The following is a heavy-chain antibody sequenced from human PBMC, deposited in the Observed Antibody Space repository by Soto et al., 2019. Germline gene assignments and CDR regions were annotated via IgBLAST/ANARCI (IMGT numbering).Heavy chain of an antibody. CDR2: IAYDGSNR. J-gene: IGHJ4*02. Sequence: PGGSLRLSCAASGFAFSSYAMHWVRQAPGKGLEWVADIAYDGSNRHYADSVKGRFTISRDNSKNTLYLQLNSLRVEDTAVYYCTRDQPEMAFDHWGQGTLVTVSS. V-gene: IGHV3-30*04. CDR1: GFAFSSYA. CDR3: TRDQPEMAFDH.